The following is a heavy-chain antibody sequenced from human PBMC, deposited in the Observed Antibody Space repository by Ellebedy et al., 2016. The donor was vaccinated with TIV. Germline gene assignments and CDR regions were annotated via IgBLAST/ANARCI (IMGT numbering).Heavy chain of an antibody. Sequence: SETLSLXCTVSGGSTTDSGLYWGWVRQAPGKGLEHIGNMYFAANTHINPSLKSRLTMSLDTSKNQFSLKLTSVTAADTAVYYCARHPRLGPAVWGRGTLVTVSS. CDR2: MYFAANT. CDR3: ARHPRLGPAV. J-gene: IGHJ2*01. V-gene: IGHV4-39*01. CDR1: GGSTTDSGLY.